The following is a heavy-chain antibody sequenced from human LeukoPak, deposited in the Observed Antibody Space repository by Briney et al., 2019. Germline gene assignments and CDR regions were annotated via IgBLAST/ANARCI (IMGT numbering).Heavy chain of an antibody. J-gene: IGHJ4*02. CDR3: ALTLVGAQPLDY. CDR1: GFTFSSYE. D-gene: IGHD1-26*01. V-gene: IGHV3-48*03. CDR2: ISSSGSTI. Sequence: GGSLRLSCAAFGFTFSSYEMNWVRQAPGKGLEWVSYISSSGSTIYYADSVKGRFTISRDNAKNSLYPQMNSLRAEDTAVYYCALTLVGAQPLDYWGQGTLVTVSS.